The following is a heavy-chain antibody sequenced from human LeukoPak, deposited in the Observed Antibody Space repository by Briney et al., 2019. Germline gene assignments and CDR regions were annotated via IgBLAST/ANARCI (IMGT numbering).Heavy chain of an antibody. CDR1: GFTFGDYA. CDR3: ARGFDYYGSGSHAFDI. Sequence: GGSLRLSCTASGFTFGDYAMSWFRQAPGKGLEWVSVINWSGGSTGYADSVKGRFTVSRDNAKNSLYLQMNSLRAEDTALYYCARGFDYYGSGSHAFDIWGQGTMVTVSS. CDR2: INWSGGST. V-gene: IGHV3-20*04. D-gene: IGHD3-10*01. J-gene: IGHJ3*02.